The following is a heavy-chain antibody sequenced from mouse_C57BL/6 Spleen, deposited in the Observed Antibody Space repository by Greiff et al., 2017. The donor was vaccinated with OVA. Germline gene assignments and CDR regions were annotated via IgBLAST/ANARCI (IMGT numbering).Heavy chain of an antibody. CDR3: ARKGGYY. CDR2: INPGSGGT. Sequence: VQLQQSGAELVRPGTSVKVSCKASGYAFTNYLIEWVKQRPGQGLEWIGVINPGSGGTNYNEKFKGKATLTADKSSSTAYMQLSSLTSEDSAVYFCARKGGYYWGQGTSVTVSS. CDR1: GYAFTNYL. J-gene: IGHJ4*01. V-gene: IGHV1-54*01.